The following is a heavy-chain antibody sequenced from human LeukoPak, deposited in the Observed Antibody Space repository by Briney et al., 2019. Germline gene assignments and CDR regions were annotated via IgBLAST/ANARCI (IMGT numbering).Heavy chain of an antibody. J-gene: IGHJ4*02. V-gene: IGHV3-23*01. CDR2: ITDSGGST. CDR1: GFTFSSYA. Sequence: GSLRLSCAASGFTFSSYAMSWVRKAPGKGLEWVSGITDSGGSTYNAGSVKGRFTISRDNSKNTLYLQMNSLRAEDTAIYYCARTGYNYGTPLNYWGQGTLVTVSS. D-gene: IGHD5-18*01. CDR3: ARTGYNYGTPLNY.